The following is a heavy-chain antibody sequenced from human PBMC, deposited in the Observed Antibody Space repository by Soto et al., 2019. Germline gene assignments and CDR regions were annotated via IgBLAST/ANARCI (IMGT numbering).Heavy chain of an antibody. J-gene: IGHJ3*01. CDR2: IYYSGGT. CDR3: ARSVTLVRGAAAA. Sequence: QVQLQESGPGLVKPSQTLSLTCTVSGDSISSVTYYWTWIRQHPGEGLEWIGYIYYSGGTYYNPSLKRRVNISVDTSKNQFALKLSSVAAADTAVYYCARSVTLVRGAAAAWGQGTMFTVSS. D-gene: IGHD3-10*01. CDR1: GDSISSVTYY. V-gene: IGHV4-31*03.